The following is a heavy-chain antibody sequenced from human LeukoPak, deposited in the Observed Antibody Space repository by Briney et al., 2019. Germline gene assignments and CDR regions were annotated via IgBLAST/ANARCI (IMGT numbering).Heavy chain of an antibody. CDR1: GYTFTSYA. CDR2: INTNTGNP. J-gene: IGHJ5*02. CDR3: ARSHFVGAGLSALFDGFDP. D-gene: IGHD3-16*01. Sequence: ASVKVSCKASGYTFTSYAMNWVRQAPGQGLEWMGWINTNTGNPTYAQGFTGRFVFSLDTSVSTAYLQISSLKAEDTAVYYCARSHFVGAGLSALFDGFDPWGQGTLVTVSS. V-gene: IGHV7-4-1*02.